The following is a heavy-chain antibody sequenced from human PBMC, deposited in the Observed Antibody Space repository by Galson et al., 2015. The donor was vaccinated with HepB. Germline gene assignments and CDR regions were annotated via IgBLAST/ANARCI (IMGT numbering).Heavy chain of an antibody. J-gene: IGHJ6*02. Sequence: SLRLSCAASGFTFSSYSMNWVRQAPGKGLEWVSYISSSSTIYYADSVKGRFTISRDNSKNPLYLQMNSLRAEDTAVYYCARGNSGRANYDFWSCYLPNGMDVWGQGTTVTVSS. V-gene: IGHV3-48*01. CDR3: ARGNSGRANYDFWSCYLPNGMDV. CDR2: ISSSSTI. CDR1: GFTFSSYS. D-gene: IGHD3-3*01.